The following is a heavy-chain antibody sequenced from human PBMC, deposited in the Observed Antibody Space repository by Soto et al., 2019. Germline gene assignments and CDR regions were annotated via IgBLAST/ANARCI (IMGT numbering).Heavy chain of an antibody. V-gene: IGHV1-18*01. CDR2: ISAYNGNT. J-gene: IGHJ3*02. CDR3: ESSVVVVAAHDAFDI. D-gene: IGHD2-15*01. CDR1: GHTFTSYG. Sequence: ASVKVSCKASGHTFTSYGISWVRQAPGQGLEWMGWISAYNGNTNYAQKLQGRVTMTTDTSTSTAYMELRSLRSDDTAVYYCESSVVVVAAHDAFDIWGQGTMVTVSS.